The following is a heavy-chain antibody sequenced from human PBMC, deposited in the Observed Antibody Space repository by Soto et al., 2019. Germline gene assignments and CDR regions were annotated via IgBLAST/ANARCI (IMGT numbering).Heavy chain of an antibody. V-gene: IGHV1-69*12. CDR2: IIPIFGTA. Sequence: QVQLGQSGAEVKKPGSSVKVSCKASGGTFSSYALSGVRQAPGQGLEWMGGIIPIFGTANYAQQFQGRVTITADECTSTAYMELSSLRSEDTAVYSCARGMFNIVRGVTYNWFDSWGQGTLVTVSS. D-gene: IGHD3-10*01. J-gene: IGHJ5*01. CDR1: GGTFSSYA. CDR3: ARGMFNIVRGVTYNWFDS.